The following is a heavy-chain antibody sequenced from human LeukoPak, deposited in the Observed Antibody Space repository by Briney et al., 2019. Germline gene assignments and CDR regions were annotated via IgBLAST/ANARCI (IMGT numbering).Heavy chain of an antibody. CDR1: GGSFSGYY. Sequence: SETLSLTCAVYGGSFSGYYWSWIRQPPGKGLEWIGEINHSGSTNYNPSLKSRVTISVDTSKNQFSLKLSSVTAADTAVYYCARDEEASYYGSGSYGYYFDYWGQGTLVTVSS. D-gene: IGHD3-10*01. CDR3: ARDEEASYYGSGSYGYYFDY. V-gene: IGHV4-34*01. CDR2: INHSGST. J-gene: IGHJ4*02.